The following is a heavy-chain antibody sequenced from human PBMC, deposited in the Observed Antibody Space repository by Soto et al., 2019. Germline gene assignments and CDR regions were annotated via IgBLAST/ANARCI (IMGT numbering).Heavy chain of an antibody. Sequence: EVQVLESGGGLVQPGGSLRLSCVASGFTFSSYAMNWVRQAPGKGLEWVSYMSGSGGRVYYADSVKGRFTISRDNLKKTVYLQMNSLRAEDTAVYYCAKDRSETGPRISDYWGQGTLVTVSS. CDR1: GFTFSSYA. V-gene: IGHV3-23*01. D-gene: IGHD1-7*01. J-gene: IGHJ4*02. CDR3: AKDRSETGPRISDY. CDR2: MSGSGGRV.